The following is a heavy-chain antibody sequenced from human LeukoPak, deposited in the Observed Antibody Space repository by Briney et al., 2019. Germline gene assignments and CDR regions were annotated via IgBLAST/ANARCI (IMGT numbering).Heavy chain of an antibody. V-gene: IGHV4-4*07. CDR1: GGSISSYY. J-gene: IGHJ4*02. D-gene: IGHD2-15*01. CDR2: IYTSGST. CDR3: ARDFRVASFGY. Sequence: SETLSPTCAVSGGSISSYYWSWIRQPAGKGLEWIGRIYTSGSTNYNPSLKSRVTMSVDTSKNQFSLRLSSVTAADTAVYYCARDFRVASFGYWGKGTLVTVSS.